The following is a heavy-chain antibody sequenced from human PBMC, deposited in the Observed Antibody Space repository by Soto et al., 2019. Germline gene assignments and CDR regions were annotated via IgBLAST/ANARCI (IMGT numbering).Heavy chain of an antibody. CDR1: GDSVFSNSAA. V-gene: IGHV6-1*01. Sequence: SQTLSLTCALSGDSVFSNSAACNWIRQSRSRGLEWLGRTYYRSKWYNDYAVSVKSRITINPDTSKNQFSLQLNSVTPEDTAVYYCARDQEGIADFGAFDIWGQGTMVTVSS. CDR3: ARDQEGIADFGAFDI. D-gene: IGHD6-13*01. J-gene: IGHJ3*02. CDR2: TYYRSKWYN.